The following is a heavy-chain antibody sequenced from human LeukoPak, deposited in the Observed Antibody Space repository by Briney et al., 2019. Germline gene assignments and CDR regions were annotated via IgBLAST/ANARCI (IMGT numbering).Heavy chain of an antibody. CDR2: INTNTGNP. CDR1: GYTFTSYA. V-gene: IGHV7-4-1*02. J-gene: IGHJ5*02. CDR3: ARVYSSSWYNWFDP. Sequence: ASVKVSCKASGYTFTSYAMNWVRRAPGQGLEWMGWINTNTGNPTYAQGFTGRFVFSLDTSVSTAYLQISSLKAEDTAVYYCARVYSSSWYNWFDPWGQGTLVTVSS. D-gene: IGHD6-13*01.